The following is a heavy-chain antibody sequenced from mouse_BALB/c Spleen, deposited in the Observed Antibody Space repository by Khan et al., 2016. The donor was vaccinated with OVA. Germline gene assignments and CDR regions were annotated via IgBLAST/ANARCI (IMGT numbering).Heavy chain of an antibody. CDR3: ARSGTYYGGSYGY. Sequence: QVQLKQSGPELKKPEETVKISCKASGFTFTNYGMNWVKQAPGKGLKWMGWINTNTGEPTYAEEFKGRFAFSLETSASTAYLQINNLNSEDTATYVGARSGTYYGGSYGYWGQGTTLTVSS. J-gene: IGHJ2*01. CDR1: GFTFTNYG. D-gene: IGHD1-1*01. CDR2: INTNTGEP. V-gene: IGHV9-3*02.